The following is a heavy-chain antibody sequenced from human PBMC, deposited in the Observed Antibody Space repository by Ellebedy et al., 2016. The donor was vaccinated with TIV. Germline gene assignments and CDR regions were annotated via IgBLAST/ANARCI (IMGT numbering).Heavy chain of an antibody. J-gene: IGHJ4*02. CDR1: GFTFSSYW. CDR2: IKQDGSEI. D-gene: IGHD1-26*01. CDR3: ARDKIVGATYFDY. V-gene: IGHV3-7*01. Sequence: GESLKISXAGSGFTFSSYWMTWVRQAPGKGLEWVANIKQDGSEIYYVDSVKGRFTISRDNAKNSLYLQMNSLRAEDTAVYYCARDKIVGATYFDYWGQGTLVTVSS.